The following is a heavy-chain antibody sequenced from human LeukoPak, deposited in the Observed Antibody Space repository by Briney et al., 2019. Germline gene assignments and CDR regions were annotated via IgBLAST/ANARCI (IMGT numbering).Heavy chain of an antibody. Sequence: SETLSLTCTVSGGSISNYYWTWTRQPPGKGLEWIGYIYYTGSTNYNPSLKSRVTISVDTSKNQFSLKLNSVTAADTAVYYCARHAAVAGTVDYWGQGTLVTVSS. CDR1: GGSISNYY. D-gene: IGHD6-19*01. V-gene: IGHV4-59*08. CDR2: IYYTGST. CDR3: ARHAAVAGTVDY. J-gene: IGHJ4*02.